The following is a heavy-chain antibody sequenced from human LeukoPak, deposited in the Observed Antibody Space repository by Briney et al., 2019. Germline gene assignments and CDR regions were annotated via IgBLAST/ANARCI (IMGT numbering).Heavy chain of an antibody. J-gene: IGHJ3*02. CDR2: IKEDGSET. V-gene: IGHV3-7*03. D-gene: IGHD6-25*01. Sequence: GGSLRLSCTGSGFTFSSHWMSWVRQAPGRGLEWVANIKEDGSETYYLDSVKGRFTISRDNAKNSLYLQMNSLRAEDTALYHCARGHSSGWTYDAFDIWGQGTMVTVSS. CDR3: ARGHSSGWTYDAFDI. CDR1: GFTFSSHW.